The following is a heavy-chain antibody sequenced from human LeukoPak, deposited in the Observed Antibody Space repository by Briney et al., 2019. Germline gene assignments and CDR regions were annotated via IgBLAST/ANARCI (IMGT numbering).Heavy chain of an antibody. CDR2: IKQDGSEK. D-gene: IGHD3-10*01. CDR3: ASRITMARGRAFGI. J-gene: IGHJ3*02. V-gene: IGHV3-7*01. CDR1: GFTFSSYW. Sequence: PGGSLRLSCAASGFTFSSYWMSWVRQAPGKGLEWVANIKQDGSEKYYVDSVKGRFTISRDNAKNSLYLQMNSLRAEDTAVYYCASRITMARGRAFGIWGQGTMVTVSS.